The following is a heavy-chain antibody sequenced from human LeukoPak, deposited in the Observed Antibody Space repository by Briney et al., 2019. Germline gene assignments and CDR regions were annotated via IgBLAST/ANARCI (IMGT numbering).Heavy chain of an antibody. J-gene: IGHJ4*02. Sequence: ASVKVSCKASGYTLTNYAMNWVRQAPGQGLEWVGRINTNTGNPTYAQGFTGRFVFSLDTSVSTAYLQISSLKAEDTAVYYCARDLSAAAGHFDFWGQGTLVTVSS. D-gene: IGHD6-13*01. CDR3: ARDLSAAAGHFDF. V-gene: IGHV7-4-1*02. CDR1: GYTLTNYA. CDR2: INTNTGNP.